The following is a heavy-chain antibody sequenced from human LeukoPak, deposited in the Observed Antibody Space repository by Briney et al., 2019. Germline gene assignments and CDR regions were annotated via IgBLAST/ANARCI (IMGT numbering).Heavy chain of an antibody. J-gene: IGHJ4*02. D-gene: IGHD6-19*01. CDR3: ARAPTSSGWYIGAVVYYFDY. CDR1: GYTLTELS. CDR2: FDPEDGET. V-gene: IGHV1-24*01. Sequence: ASVKVSCKVSGYTLTELSMHWVRQAPGKGLEWMGGFDPEDGETIYAQKFQGRVTMTRDTSISTAYMELSRLRSDETAVYYCARAPTSSGWYIGAVVYYFDYWGQGTLVTVSS.